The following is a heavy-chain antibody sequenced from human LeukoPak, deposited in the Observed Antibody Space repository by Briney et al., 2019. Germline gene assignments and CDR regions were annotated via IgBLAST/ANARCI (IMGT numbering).Heavy chain of an antibody. CDR1: GGSISSYY. D-gene: IGHD6-19*01. CDR2: IYYSGST. Sequence: SETLSLTCTVSGGSISSYYWSWIRQPPGKGLEWIGYIYYSGSTNYNPSLKSRVTISVDTSKNQFSLKLSSVTAADTAVYYCARVESGYSSGWEIWGQGTMVTVSS. CDR3: ARVESGYSSGWEI. V-gene: IGHV4-59*08. J-gene: IGHJ3*02.